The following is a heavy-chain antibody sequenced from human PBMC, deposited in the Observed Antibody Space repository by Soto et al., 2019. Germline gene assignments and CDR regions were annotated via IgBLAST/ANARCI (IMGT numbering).Heavy chain of an antibody. CDR1: GGSIRGGDYY. J-gene: IGHJ4*02. CDR3: ARLSSLYYNSDYGGYYLDY. CDR2: IFYSGTS. Sequence: QVQLQESGPGLVKPSQTLSLTCTVSGGSIRGGDYYWSWIRQHPGKGLEWIGYIFYSGTSFYNPSLKSGVTISADTSKNQFSLQLSSVTAADTAIYYCARLSSLYYNSDYGGYYLDYWGQGTLVPVSS. V-gene: IGHV4-31*03. D-gene: IGHD3-10*01.